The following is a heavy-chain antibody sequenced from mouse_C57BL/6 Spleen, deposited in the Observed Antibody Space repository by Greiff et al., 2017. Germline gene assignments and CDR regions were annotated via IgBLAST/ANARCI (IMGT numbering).Heavy chain of an antibody. V-gene: IGHV5-12*01. J-gene: IGHJ4*01. D-gene: IGHD2-12*01. CDR3: ARSSYHTGAMDY. CDR1: GFTFSDYY. CDR2: ISNGGGST. Sequence: EVMLVESGGGLVQPGGSLKLSCAASGFTFSDYYMYWVRQTPEKRLEWVAYISNGGGSTYYPDTVKGRFTISRDNAKNTLYLQMSRLKSEDTAMYYCARSSYHTGAMDYWGQGTSVTVSS.